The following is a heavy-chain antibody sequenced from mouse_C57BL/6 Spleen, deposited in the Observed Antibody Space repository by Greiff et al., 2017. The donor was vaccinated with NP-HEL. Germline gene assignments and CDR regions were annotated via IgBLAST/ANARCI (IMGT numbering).Heavy chain of an antibody. CDR3: ARGGPYYSNPSWFAY. Sequence: VQLQQSGPELVKPGASVKISCKASGYTFTDYYMNWVKQSHGKSLEWIGDINPNNGGTSYNQKFKGKATLTVDKSSSTAYMELRSLTSEDSAVYYCARGGPYYSNPSWFAYWGQGTLVTVSA. CDR2: INPNNGGT. D-gene: IGHD2-5*01. CDR1: GYTFTDYY. J-gene: IGHJ3*01. V-gene: IGHV1-26*01.